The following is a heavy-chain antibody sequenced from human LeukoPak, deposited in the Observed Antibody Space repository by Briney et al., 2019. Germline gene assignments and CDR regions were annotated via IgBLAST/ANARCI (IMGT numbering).Heavy chain of an antibody. CDR2: INPNSGGT. D-gene: IGHD2-8*01. CDR1: GYTFTGYY. J-gene: IGHJ5*02. V-gene: IGHV1-2*02. Sequence: GASVKVSCKASGYTFTGYYMHWVRQAPGQGLEWMGWINPNSGGTNYAQKFQGRVTMTRDTSISTAYMELSRLRSDDTAVYYCARDPNLWYDWFDPWGQGTLVTVSS. CDR3: ARDPNLWYDWFDP.